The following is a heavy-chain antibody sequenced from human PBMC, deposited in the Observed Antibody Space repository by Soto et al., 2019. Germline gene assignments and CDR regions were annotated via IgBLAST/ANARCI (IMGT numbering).Heavy chain of an antibody. CDR1: GFTFSSYG. V-gene: IGHV3-30*18. J-gene: IGHJ4*02. D-gene: IGHD6-13*01. CDR2: ISYDGSNK. Sequence: GGSLRLSCAASGFTFSSYGMHWVRQAPGKGLEWVAVISYDGSNKYYADSVKGRFTISRDNSKNTLYLQMNSLRAEDTALYYCAKDETAAAGTDIIDYWGQETLVTVSS. CDR3: AKDETAAAGTDIIDY.